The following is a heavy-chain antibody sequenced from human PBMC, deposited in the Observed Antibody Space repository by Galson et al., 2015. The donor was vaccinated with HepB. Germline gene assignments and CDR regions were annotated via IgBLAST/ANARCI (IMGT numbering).Heavy chain of an antibody. J-gene: IGHJ4*02. CDR2: ISSSSSTI. CDR3: ARDLGYYDSSGYFDVDY. V-gene: IGHV3-48*02. Sequence: SLRLSCAASGFTFSSYSMNWVRQAPGKGLEWVSYISSSSSTIYYADSVKGRFTISRDNAKNSLYLQMNSLRDEDTAVYYCARDLGYYDSSGYFDVDYWGQGTLVTVSS. D-gene: IGHD3-22*01. CDR1: GFTFSSYS.